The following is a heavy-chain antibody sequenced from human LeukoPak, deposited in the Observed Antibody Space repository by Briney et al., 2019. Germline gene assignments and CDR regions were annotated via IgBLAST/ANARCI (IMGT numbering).Heavy chain of an antibody. CDR2: IFYSGST. CDR3: ARGPYAYDSSGAFDI. D-gene: IGHD3-22*01. J-gene: IGHJ3*02. Sequence: SETLSLTCTVPGGSISSYYWSWIRQPPGKGLEWIGYIFYSGSTNYNPSLKSRVTISVDTSKNQFSLKLSSVTAADTAVYFCARGPYAYDSSGAFDIWGQGTMVTVSS. V-gene: IGHV4-59*08. CDR1: GGSISSYY.